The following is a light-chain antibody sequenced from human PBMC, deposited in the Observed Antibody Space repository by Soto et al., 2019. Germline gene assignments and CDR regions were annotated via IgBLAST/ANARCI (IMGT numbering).Light chain of an antibody. CDR1: QSISSNY. CDR2: CAS. CDR3: QQCGSSPYT. V-gene: IGKV3-20*01. Sequence: EIVLTQSPGTLSLSPGDRATLSCRASQSISSNYIAWYQQSPGQAPRLLIYCASTRATGIPDMFSGSGSGTDFTLTISRLEPGDFAVYYGQQCGSSPYTFGQGTKLEIK. J-gene: IGKJ2*01.